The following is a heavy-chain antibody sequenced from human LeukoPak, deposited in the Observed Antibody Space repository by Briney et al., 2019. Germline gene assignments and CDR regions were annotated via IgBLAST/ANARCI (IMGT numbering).Heavy chain of an antibody. V-gene: IGHV1-69*13. CDR3: ARDKGITMIVGHDAFDI. D-gene: IGHD3-22*01. Sequence: ASVKVSCKASGGTFSSYAISWVRQAPGQGLEWMGGIIPIFGTANYAQKFQGRVTITADESTSTAYMELSSLRSEDTAVYYCARDKGITMIVGHDAFDIWGQGTMVTVSS. J-gene: IGHJ3*02. CDR1: GGTFSSYA. CDR2: IIPIFGTA.